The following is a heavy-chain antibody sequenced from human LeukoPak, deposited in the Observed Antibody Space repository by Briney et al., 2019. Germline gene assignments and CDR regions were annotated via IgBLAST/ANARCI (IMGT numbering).Heavy chain of an antibody. Sequence: GSLRLSCAASGFTFSIYAMSWVRQAPGKGLEWVSAISNSGDSTDYADSVKGRFAISRDNSKNTLYLQMNSLRAEDTAVYYCAKDDYSARWEAFDVWGQGTMVTVSS. J-gene: IGHJ3*01. CDR2: ISNSGDST. CDR3: AKDDYSARWEAFDV. CDR1: GFTFSIYA. V-gene: IGHV3-23*01. D-gene: IGHD4-11*01.